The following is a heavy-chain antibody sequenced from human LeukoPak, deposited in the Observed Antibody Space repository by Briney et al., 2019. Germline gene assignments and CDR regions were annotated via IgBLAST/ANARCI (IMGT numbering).Heavy chain of an antibody. V-gene: IGHV5-51*01. CDR2: IYPADSDI. Sequence: GESLKISCQGSGYSINNYWIGWVRQMPGKGLEWMEIIYPADSDIRYSPSFQGQVTISADKSISTAYLQWSSLKASDTAMYYCARQEYCSGGSCYTWFDPWGQGTLVIVSS. CDR1: GYSINNYW. CDR3: ARQEYCSGGSCYTWFDP. J-gene: IGHJ5*02. D-gene: IGHD2-15*01.